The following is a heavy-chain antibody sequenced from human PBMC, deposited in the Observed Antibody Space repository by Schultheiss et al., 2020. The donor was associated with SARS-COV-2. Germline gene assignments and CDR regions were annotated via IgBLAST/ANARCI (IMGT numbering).Heavy chain of an antibody. J-gene: IGHJ3*02. CDR1: GFTFSSYG. CDR3: ARDQWYYDSSGHLDI. D-gene: IGHD3-22*01. CDR2: IWYDGSNK. V-gene: IGHV3-33*01. Sequence: GGSLRLSCAASGFTFSSYGMHWVRQAPGKGLEWVAVIWYDGSNKYYADSVKGRFTISRDNSKNSLYLQMDSLRADDTAVYYCARDQWYYDSSGHLDIWGQGTMVTVSS.